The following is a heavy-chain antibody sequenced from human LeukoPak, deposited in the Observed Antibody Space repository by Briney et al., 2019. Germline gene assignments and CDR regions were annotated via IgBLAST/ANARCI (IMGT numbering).Heavy chain of an antibody. D-gene: IGHD5-18*01. Sequence: GGSLRLSCAASGFTFSSYSMNWVRQAPGKGLEWVSSISSSGGSIFYADSLKGRFTISRDNAKNSLYLQMNSLRAEDTAVYYCAKDRYSYAFEYSDSWGQGTLVTVSS. CDR3: AKDRYSYAFEYSDS. J-gene: IGHJ4*02. CDR2: ISSSGGSI. CDR1: GFTFSSYS. V-gene: IGHV3-21*01.